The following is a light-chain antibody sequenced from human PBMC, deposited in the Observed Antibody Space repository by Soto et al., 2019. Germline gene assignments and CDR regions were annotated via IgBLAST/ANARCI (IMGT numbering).Light chain of an antibody. CDR3: QQYGSPIT. Sequence: ENVLTQSPDNLSLCTGERATLSCRASQSVSSSFLAWYQQKPGQAPRLLIYGASSRATGIPDRFSGSGSGTDFTLTISRLEPEDSALYYCQQYGSPITFGQGTRLEIK. J-gene: IGKJ5*01. CDR1: QSVSSSF. V-gene: IGKV3-20*01. CDR2: GAS.